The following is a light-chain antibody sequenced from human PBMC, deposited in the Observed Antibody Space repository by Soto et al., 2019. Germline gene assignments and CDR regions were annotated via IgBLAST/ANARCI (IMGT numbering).Light chain of an antibody. CDR1: QIINRN. CDR2: GAS. V-gene: IGKV3-15*01. Sequence: EVVLTQSPATQSVSPGERATLSFRASQIINRNLAWYQQKPGQAPRLLVYGASTRATGIPARFSGSGSGTDFTLTISSLEPEDFAVYYCQQYGSSPRTFGQGTKVDIK. J-gene: IGKJ1*01. CDR3: QQYGSSPRT.